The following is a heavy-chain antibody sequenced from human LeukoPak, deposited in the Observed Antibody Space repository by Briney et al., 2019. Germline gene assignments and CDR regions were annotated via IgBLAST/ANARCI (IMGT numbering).Heavy chain of an antibody. J-gene: IGHJ6*02. V-gene: IGHV1-69*13. CDR2: IIPIFGTA. Sequence: ASVKVSCKASGGTFSSYAISWVRQAPGQGLEWMGGIIPIFGTANYAQKFQGRVTITADESTSTAYMELSSLRSEDTAVYYCVRGYYYSGYDFQMDVWGQGTTVTVSS. CDR1: GGTFSSYA. D-gene: IGHD5-12*01. CDR3: VRGYYYSGYDFQMDV.